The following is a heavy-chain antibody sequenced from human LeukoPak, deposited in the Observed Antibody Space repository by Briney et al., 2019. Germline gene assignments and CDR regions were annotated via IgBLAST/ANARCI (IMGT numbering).Heavy chain of an antibody. J-gene: IGHJ5*02. CDR3: ARGLSVGARSWYNRVVVWFDP. D-gene: IGHD6-13*01. V-gene: IGHV3-21*01. Sequence: GGSLRLSCAASGFTFSSYSMNWVRQAPGKGLEWVSSISSSSSYIYYADSVKGRFTISRDNAKNSLYLQMNSLRAEDTAVYYCARGLSVGARSWYNRVVVWFDPWGQGTLVTVSS. CDR1: GFTFSSYS. CDR2: ISSSSSYI.